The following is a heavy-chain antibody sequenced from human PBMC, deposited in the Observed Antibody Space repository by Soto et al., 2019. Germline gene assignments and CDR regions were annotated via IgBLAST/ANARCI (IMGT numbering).Heavy chain of an antibody. CDR1: GFTFSSYW. CDR2: IKQDGSEK. V-gene: IGHV3-7*03. J-gene: IGHJ5*02. CDR3: ARVPGKRTGGFDP. Sequence: EVQLVESGGGLVQPGGSLRLSCAASGFTFSSYWMSWVRQAPGKGLEWVANIKQDGSEKYYVDSVKGRFTISRDNAKNSLYLQMNSLRAEDTAVYYCARVPGKRTGGFDPWGQGTLVTVSS. D-gene: IGHD3-10*01.